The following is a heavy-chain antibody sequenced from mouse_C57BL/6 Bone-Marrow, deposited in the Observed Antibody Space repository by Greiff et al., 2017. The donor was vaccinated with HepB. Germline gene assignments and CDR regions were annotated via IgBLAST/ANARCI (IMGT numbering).Heavy chain of an antibody. J-gene: IGHJ2*01. CDR1: GFNIKNTY. V-gene: IGHV14-3*01. CDR3: ARGGLLLGRVYYFDY. Sequence: VQLKQSVAELVRPGASVKLSCTASGFNIKNTYMHWVKQRPEQGLEWIGRIDPANGNTKYAPKFQGKATITADTSSNTAYLQLSSLTSEDTAIYYCARGGLLLGRVYYFDYWGQGTTLTVSS. D-gene: IGHD2-3*01. CDR2: IDPANGNT.